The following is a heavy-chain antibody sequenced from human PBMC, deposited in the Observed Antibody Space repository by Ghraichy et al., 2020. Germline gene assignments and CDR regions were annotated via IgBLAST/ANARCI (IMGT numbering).Heavy chain of an antibody. CDR1: GYSISSGYY. D-gene: IGHD6-13*01. J-gene: IGHJ4*02. CDR3: ARDPAIVSSWYKAFDY. Sequence: SETLSLTCAVSGYSISSGYYWGWIRQPPGKGLEWIGSIYHSGSTYYNPSLKSRVTISVDTSKNQFSLKLSSVTAADTAVYYCARDPAIVSSWYKAFDYWGQGTLVTVSS. V-gene: IGHV4-38-2*02. CDR2: IYHSGST.